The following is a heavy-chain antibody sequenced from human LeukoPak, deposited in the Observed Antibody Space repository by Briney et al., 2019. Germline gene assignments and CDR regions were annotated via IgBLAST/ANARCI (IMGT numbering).Heavy chain of an antibody. J-gene: IGHJ5*02. CDR1: QYTFTGYY. CDR2: INPNSGGT. D-gene: IGHD2-2*01. V-gene: IGHV1-2*06. Sequence: ASVKVSCKASQYTFTGYYMHWLRQAPGRGLEWMGRINPNSGGTKYAQKFQGRVTMTRTTSISTAYMELSSLTSDDTAVYYCARDRGGYCSRSTCDDGWFDPWGQGTLVTISS. CDR3: ARDRGGYCSRSTCDDGWFDP.